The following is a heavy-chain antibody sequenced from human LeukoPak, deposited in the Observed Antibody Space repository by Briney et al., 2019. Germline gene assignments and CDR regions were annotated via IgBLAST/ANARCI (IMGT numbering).Heavy chain of an antibody. V-gene: IGHV1-18*01. CDR3: ARVRPQYIAAWSWFDP. CDR1: GYTFTSYG. D-gene: IGHD6-13*01. J-gene: IGHJ5*02. Sequence: ASVKVSCKASGYTFTSYGISWVRQAPGQGLEWMGWTSAYNGNTNYAQKLQGRVTMTTDTSTSTAYMELRSLRSDDTAVYYCARVRPQYIAAWSWFDPWGQGTLVTVSS. CDR2: TSAYNGNT.